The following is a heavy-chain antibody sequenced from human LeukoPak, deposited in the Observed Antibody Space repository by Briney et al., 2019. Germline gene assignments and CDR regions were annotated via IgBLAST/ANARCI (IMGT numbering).Heavy chain of an antibody. V-gene: IGHV4-34*01. CDR3: ARGFISSSWSYNWFDP. D-gene: IGHD6-13*01. CDR2: INHSGST. CDR1: GGSFSGYY. Sequence: PSETLSLTCAVYGGSFSGYYWSWIRQPPGKGLEWIGEINHSGSTNYNPSLKSRVTISVGTSKNQFSLKLSSVTAADTAVYYCARGFISSSWSYNWFDPWGQGTLVTVSS. J-gene: IGHJ5*02.